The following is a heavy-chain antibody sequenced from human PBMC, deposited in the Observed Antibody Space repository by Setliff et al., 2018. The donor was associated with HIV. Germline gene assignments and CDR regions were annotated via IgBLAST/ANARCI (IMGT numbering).Heavy chain of an antibody. D-gene: IGHD2-15*01. CDR3: ARDCSAGSCYSLGAFDI. CDR1: GGSITPYY. V-gene: IGHV4-59*01. J-gene: IGHJ3*02. CDR2: IYYSGRV. Sequence: KSSETLSLTCTVSGGSITPYYWSWIRQSPGKGLEWIGYIYYSGRVNYNPSLKSRLTISVDTSKKQLSLKLSSVTAADTAVYYCARDCSAGSCYSLGAFDIWGQGAMVTVSS.